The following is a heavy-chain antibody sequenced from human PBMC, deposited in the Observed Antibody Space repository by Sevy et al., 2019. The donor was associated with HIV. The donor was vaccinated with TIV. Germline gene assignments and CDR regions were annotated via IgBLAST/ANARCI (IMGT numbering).Heavy chain of an antibody. J-gene: IGHJ3*02. Sequence: GGSLRLSCAASGFTFSSYGMHWVRQAPGKGLEWVAVIWYDGSNKYYADSVKGRFTISSDNSKNTLYLQMNSLRAEDTAVYYCARESVGYGDYDDAFDIWGQGTMVTVSS. D-gene: IGHD4-17*01. CDR1: GFTFSSYG. V-gene: IGHV3-33*01. CDR2: IWYDGSNK. CDR3: ARESVGYGDYDDAFDI.